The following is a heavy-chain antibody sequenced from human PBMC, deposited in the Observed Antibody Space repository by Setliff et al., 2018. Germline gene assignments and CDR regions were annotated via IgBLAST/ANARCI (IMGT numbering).Heavy chain of an antibody. CDR3: ARGDRWGYSYGPYYYGMDV. CDR2: ISSSGSTI. D-gene: IGHD5-18*01. CDR1: GFTFSDYY. J-gene: IGHJ6*02. Sequence: GESLKISCAASGFTFSDYYMSWIRQAPGKGLEWVSYISSSGSTIYYADSVKGRFTISRDNAKNSLYLQMNSLRAEDTAVYYCARGDRWGYSYGPYYYGMDVWGQGTTVTVSS. V-gene: IGHV3-11*04.